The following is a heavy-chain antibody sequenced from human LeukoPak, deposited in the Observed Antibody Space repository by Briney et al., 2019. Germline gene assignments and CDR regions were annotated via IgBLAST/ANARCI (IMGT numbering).Heavy chain of an antibody. V-gene: IGHV4-34*01. CDR2: INHSGST. D-gene: IGHD2-8*02. J-gene: IGHJ6*02. CDR1: GGSFSGYY. Sequence: SETLSLTCAVYGGSFSGYYWSWIRQPPGKGLEWIGEINHSGSTNYNPSLKSRVTISVDTSKNQFSLKLSSVTAADTAVYYCARVWVVYDPYYGMDVWGQGTTVTVSS. CDR3: ARVWVVYDPYYGMDV.